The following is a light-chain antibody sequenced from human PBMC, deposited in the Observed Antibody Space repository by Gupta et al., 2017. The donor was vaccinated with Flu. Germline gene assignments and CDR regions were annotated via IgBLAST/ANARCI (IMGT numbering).Light chain of an antibody. CDR2: SDD. Sequence: QSVLTPPPSASGTHGQRVTISCSGSSTNIGRNTVNWYQQLPGAAPRLLIYSDDQRPSGVPDRFSGSKSGTSASLAISGLQSEDEADYHCAAWDDSLNGGVFGGGTKLTVL. CDR1: STNIGRNT. J-gene: IGLJ3*02. V-gene: IGLV1-44*01. CDR3: AAWDDSLNGGV.